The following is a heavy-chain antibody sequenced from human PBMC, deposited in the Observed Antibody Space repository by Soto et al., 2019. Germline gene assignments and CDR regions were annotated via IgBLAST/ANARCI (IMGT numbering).Heavy chain of an antibody. CDR1: GFTFSTYW. J-gene: IGHJ6*02. V-gene: IGHV3-7*01. Sequence: EVHLMESGGGLVQPGGSLRLSCEASGFTFSTYWMSWVRQAPGKGLEWVANIKQDGSEKYYGDSVKGRFTISRDNAKNSLYLQMNSLRAEDTAVYYCARGWGHMDVWGQGTTVTVSS. CDR3: ARGWGHMDV. D-gene: IGHD3-16*01. CDR2: IKQDGSEK.